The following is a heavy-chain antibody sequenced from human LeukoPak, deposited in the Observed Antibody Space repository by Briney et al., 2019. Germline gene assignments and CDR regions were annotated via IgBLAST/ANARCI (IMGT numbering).Heavy chain of an antibody. CDR3: AKWDSSSWYNY. CDR2: ISGSGGST. V-gene: IGHV3-23*01. Sequence: GGSLRLSCAASGFTFSDYYMSWIRQAPGKGLEWVSAISGSGGSTYYADSVRGRFTISRDNSKNTLYLQMNSLRAEDTAVYYCAKWDSSSWYNYWGQGTLVTVSS. J-gene: IGHJ4*02. CDR1: GFTFSDYY. D-gene: IGHD6-13*01.